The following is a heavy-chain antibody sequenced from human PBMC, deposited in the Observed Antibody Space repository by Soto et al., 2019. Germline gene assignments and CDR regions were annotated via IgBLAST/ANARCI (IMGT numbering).Heavy chain of an antibody. V-gene: IGHV3-30-3*01. J-gene: IGHJ4*02. CDR3: ARKRVSDY. CDR2: ISYDGSNK. CDR1: GFTFSSYA. Sequence: GGSLRLSCAASGFTFSSYAMHWVRQAPGKGLEWVAVISYDGSNKYYADSVKGRFTISRDNSKNTLYLQMNSLRAEDTAVYYCARKRVSDYWGQGTLVTVSS.